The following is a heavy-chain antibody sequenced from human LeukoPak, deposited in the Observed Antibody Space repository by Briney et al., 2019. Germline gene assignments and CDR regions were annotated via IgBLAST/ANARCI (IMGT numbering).Heavy chain of an antibody. CDR3: ARDAVDQYYYCGMDV. CDR2: ISTSSRTI. J-gene: IGHJ6*02. V-gene: IGHV3-48*01. CDR1: GFTLSSYS. D-gene: IGHD6-19*01. Sequence: GGSLRLSCAASGFTLSSYSMNWVRQAPGKGLEWISYISTSSRTIYYADSVKGRFTISRDNAKNSLYLQMNSLKAEDTAIYFCARDAVDQYYYCGMDVWGQGTTVTVSS.